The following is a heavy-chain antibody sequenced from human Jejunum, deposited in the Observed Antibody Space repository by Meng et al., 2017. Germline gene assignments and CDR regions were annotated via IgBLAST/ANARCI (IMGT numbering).Heavy chain of an antibody. CDR3: AKHSGGWFSTNY. V-gene: IGHV3-23*01. Sequence: GESLKISCAASGFTFSSYAMSWVRQAPGQGLEWVAGIDTSGGTTYYADSVKGRFTISRDNSKNTLYLQMNSLRVDDTAVYSCAKHSGGWFSTNYWGQGTLVTVSS. CDR1: GFTFSSYA. D-gene: IGHD6-13*01. J-gene: IGHJ4*02. CDR2: IDTSGGTT.